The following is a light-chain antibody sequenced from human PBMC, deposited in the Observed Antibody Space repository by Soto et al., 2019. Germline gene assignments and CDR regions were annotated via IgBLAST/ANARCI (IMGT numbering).Light chain of an antibody. CDR3: QQYDNWPPVT. V-gene: IGKV3-15*01. CDR2: DAS. Sequence: IVLTQSPAALSVSPGEGATLSCRASQSVANKLAWYQQRPGRAPRLLIYDASTRATGVPARFSGSGSGTEFTLTISSLQSEDFALYYCQQYDNWPPVTFGQGTRLEIK. CDR1: QSVANK. J-gene: IGKJ5*01.